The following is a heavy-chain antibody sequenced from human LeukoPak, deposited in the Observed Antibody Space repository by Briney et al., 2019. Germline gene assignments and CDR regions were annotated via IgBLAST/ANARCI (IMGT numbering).Heavy chain of an antibody. J-gene: IGHJ6*03. CDR3: ARVSGRGVEYCFYYCYVDV. D-gene: IGHD2-15*01. Sequence: ASVKVSCKASGYTFTGYYMHWVPQAPGQGLEWMGRINPNSGGTNYAQKFQGRVTMTRDTSLSTAYMELSRLRSDDTAVYYCARVSGRGVEYCFYYCYVDVWVKGPTVTVSS. CDR1: GYTFTGYY. CDR2: INPNSGGT. V-gene: IGHV1-2*06.